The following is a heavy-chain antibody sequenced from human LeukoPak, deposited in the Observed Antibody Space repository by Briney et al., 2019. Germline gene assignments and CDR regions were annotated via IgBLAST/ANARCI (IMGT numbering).Heavy chain of an antibody. D-gene: IGHD6-6*01. Sequence: GASLRLSCAASGFTFSSYAMNWVRQALGKGPEWVAAVSESGGTTYYADSVKGRFAISRDNSKNQVYLQMSSLRDDDTAVYYCATRYSSFLGTGWFVFDYWGQGTLVTVSS. CDR3: ATRYSSFLGTGWFVFDY. J-gene: IGHJ4*02. CDR2: VSESGGTT. CDR1: GFTFSSYA. V-gene: IGHV3-23*01.